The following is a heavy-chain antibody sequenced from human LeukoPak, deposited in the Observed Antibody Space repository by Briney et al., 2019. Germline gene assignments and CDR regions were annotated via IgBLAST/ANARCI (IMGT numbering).Heavy chain of an antibody. CDR1: GVSISSYY. V-gene: IGHV4-59*08. D-gene: IGHD6-13*01. CDR3: ARVDIAAAAWYFDL. J-gene: IGHJ2*01. Sequence: PSETLSLTCTVSGVSISSYYWSWIRQPPGKGLEWIGYIYYSGSTNYNPSLKSRVTISVDTSKNQFSLKLSSVTAADTAVYYCARVDIAAAAWYFDLWGRGTLVTVSS. CDR2: IYYSGST.